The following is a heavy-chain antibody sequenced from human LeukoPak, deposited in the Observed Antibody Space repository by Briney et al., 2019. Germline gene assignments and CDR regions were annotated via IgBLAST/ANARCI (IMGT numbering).Heavy chain of an antibody. J-gene: IGHJ4*02. D-gene: IGHD3-10*01. V-gene: IGHV3-7*01. CDR3: ARDWIAEGSGSYYNPPLGY. CDR2: IKQDGSEK. Sequence: GGSLRLSCAASGFTFSSYWMSWVRQAPGKGLEWVANIKQDGSEKYYVDSVKGRFTISRDNAKNSLYLQMNSLRAEDTAVYYCARDWIAEGSGSYYNPPLGYWGQGTLVTVSS. CDR1: GFTFSSYW.